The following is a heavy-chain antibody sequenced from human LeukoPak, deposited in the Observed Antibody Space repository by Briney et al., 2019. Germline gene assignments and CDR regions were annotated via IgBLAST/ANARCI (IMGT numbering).Heavy chain of an antibody. CDR3: ARHLDDYGDLGLFDY. CDR2: IHYSEST. D-gene: IGHD4-17*01. Sequence: SETLSLTCLVSGDSISSDYYWGWIRQSPGKGLEWIGSIHYSESTYYNPSLKSRVTISVDTSKNQFSLKLSSVTAADTAVYYCARHLDDYGDLGLFDYWGQGTLVAVSS. CDR1: GDSISSDYY. J-gene: IGHJ4*02. V-gene: IGHV4-38-2*01.